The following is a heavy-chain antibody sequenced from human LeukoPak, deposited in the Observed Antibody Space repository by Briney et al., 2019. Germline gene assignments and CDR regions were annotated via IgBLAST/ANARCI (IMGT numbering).Heavy chain of an antibody. Sequence: GGSLRLSCAASGFTFSSYAMSWVRQAPGKGLEWVSAISGSGGSTYYADSVKGRFTISRDNSQNTLYLQMNSLRAEDTAVYYCAKDHYYYGSGSSKTAFDYWGQGTLVTVSS. J-gene: IGHJ4*02. CDR2: ISGSGGST. V-gene: IGHV3-23*01. CDR3: AKDHYYYGSGSSKTAFDY. CDR1: GFTFSSYA. D-gene: IGHD3-10*01.